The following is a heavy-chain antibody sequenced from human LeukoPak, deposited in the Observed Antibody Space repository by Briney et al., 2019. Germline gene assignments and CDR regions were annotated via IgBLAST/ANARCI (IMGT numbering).Heavy chain of an antibody. CDR1: GFTFSSYA. D-gene: IGHD3-16*02. CDR2: ISGSGGST. Sequence: GGSLRLSCAASGFTFSSYAMSWVRQAPGKGLEWVSAISGSGGSTYYADSVKGRFTISRDNSKNTLYLQMNSLRAEDTAVYYCVNDRITFGGVIVTLGYWGQGTLVTVSS. J-gene: IGHJ4*02. CDR3: VNDRITFGGVIVTLGY. V-gene: IGHV3-23*01.